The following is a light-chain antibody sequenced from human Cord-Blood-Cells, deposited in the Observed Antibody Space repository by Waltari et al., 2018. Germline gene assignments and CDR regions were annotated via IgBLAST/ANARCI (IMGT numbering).Light chain of an antibody. Sequence: DIQMTQSPSSVSASVGDRVTITCRASQGIRRWLAWYQQKPGKAPKLRIYAASRLQSGVPSRFSGSGSVKDCTLNISSRQPEEFATYDCQQANSFPFTFGPGTKVDIK. CDR3: QQANSFPFT. CDR1: QGIRRW. J-gene: IGKJ3*01. V-gene: IGKV1-12*01. CDR2: AAS.